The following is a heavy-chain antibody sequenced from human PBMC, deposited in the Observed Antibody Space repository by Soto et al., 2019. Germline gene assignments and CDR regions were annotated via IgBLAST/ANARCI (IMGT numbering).Heavy chain of an antibody. CDR1: GGSISSGGYY. J-gene: IGHJ5*02. CDR2: IYYSGST. CDR3: ASSSRGLLWFGELFGFDP. D-gene: IGHD3-10*01. Sequence: SETLSLTCTVSGGSISSGGYYWSWIRQHPGKGLEWIGYIYYSGSTYYNPSLKSRVTISVDTSKNQFSLKLSSVTAADTAVYYCASSSRGLLWFGELFGFDPWGQGTLVTVSS. V-gene: IGHV4-31*03.